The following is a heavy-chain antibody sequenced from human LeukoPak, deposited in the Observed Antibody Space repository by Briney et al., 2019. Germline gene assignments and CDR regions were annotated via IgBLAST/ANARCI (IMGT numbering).Heavy chain of an antibody. CDR2: TNPSTGGT. Sequence: GASVKVSCKTSGYTFTGSYLHWVRHVPGQGLEWMGWTNPSTGGTKSAQQFEGRVTMTRDTPNTTGYMELRSLRPDDTATYYCARGGAFCSITTCHEFDHWGQGTLVIVSS. D-gene: IGHD2-2*01. V-gene: IGHV1-2*02. J-gene: IGHJ4*02. CDR3: ARGGAFCSITTCHEFDH. CDR1: GYTFTGSY.